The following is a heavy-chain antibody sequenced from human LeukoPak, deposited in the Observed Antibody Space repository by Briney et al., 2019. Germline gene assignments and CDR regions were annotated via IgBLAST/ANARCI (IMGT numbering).Heavy chain of an antibody. J-gene: IGHJ3*02. CDR1: GGSISSSSYY. V-gene: IGHV4-39*07. D-gene: IGHD2-21*01. CDR3: ARLPIDLAFDI. Sequence: PSETLSLTCTVSGGSISSSSYYWGWIRQPPGKGLEWIGEIYHSGSTNYNPSLKSRVTISVDKSKNQFSLKLSSVTAADTAVYYCARLPIDLAFDIWGQGTMVTVSS. CDR2: IYHSGST.